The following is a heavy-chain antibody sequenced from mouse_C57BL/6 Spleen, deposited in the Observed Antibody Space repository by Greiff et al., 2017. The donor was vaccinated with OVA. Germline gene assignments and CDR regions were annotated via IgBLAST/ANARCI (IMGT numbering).Heavy chain of an antibody. D-gene: IGHD2-4*01. CDR3: AREEDDYDGGYFDD. CDR1: GYTFTSYW. V-gene: IGHV1-53*01. CDR2: INPSSGGT. J-gene: IGHJ2*01. Sequence: QVQLQQPGTELVKPGASVKLSCKASGYTFTSYWMHWVKQRPGQGLEWIGDINPSSGGTNYNEKFKSKATLTVDKSSSTAYMQLSSLTSEYSAVYACAREEDDYDGGYFDDWGQGTTLTVSS.